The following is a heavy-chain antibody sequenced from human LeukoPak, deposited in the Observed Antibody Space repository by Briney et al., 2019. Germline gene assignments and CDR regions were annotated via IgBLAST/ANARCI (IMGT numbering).Heavy chain of an antibody. J-gene: IGHJ4*02. CDR2: IYYSGST. V-gene: IGHV4-59*12. Sequence: SETLSLTCTVSGGSISSYYWSWIRQPPGKGLEWIGYIYYSGSTNYNPSLKSRVTISVDTSKNQFSLKLSSVTAADTAVYYCARDGGIVGATTYWGQGTLVTVSS. CDR3: ARDGGIVGATTY. CDR1: GGSISSYY. D-gene: IGHD1-26*01.